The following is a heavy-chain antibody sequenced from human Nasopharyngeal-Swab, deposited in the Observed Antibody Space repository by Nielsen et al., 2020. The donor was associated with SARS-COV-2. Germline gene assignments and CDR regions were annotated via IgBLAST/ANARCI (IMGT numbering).Heavy chain of an antibody. CDR1: GGSVSSGSYY. Sequence: SETLSLTCTVSGGSVSSGSYYWSWIRQPPGKGLEWIGYIYYSGSTNYNPSLKSRVTISVDTSKNQFSLKLSSVTAADTAVYYCARAHSAPWFGINYFDYWGQGTLVTVSS. CDR2: IYYSGST. V-gene: IGHV4-61*01. J-gene: IGHJ4*02. D-gene: IGHD3-10*01. CDR3: ARAHSAPWFGINYFDY.